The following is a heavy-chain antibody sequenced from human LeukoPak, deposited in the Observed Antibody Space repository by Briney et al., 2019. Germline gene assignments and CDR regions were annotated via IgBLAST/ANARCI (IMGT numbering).Heavy chain of an antibody. CDR1: GFTVSSNY. CDR3: ARDLGQRWEQLGAYYYYGMDV. CDR2: IYSGGST. V-gene: IGHV3-53*05. Sequence: PGGSLRLSCAASGFTVSSNYMSWVRQAPGKGLEWVSVIYSGGSTYYADSVKGRFTISRDNSKNTPYLQMNSLRAEDTAVYYCARDLGQRWEQLGAYYYYGMDVWGQGTTVTVPS. J-gene: IGHJ6*02. D-gene: IGHD2-15*01.